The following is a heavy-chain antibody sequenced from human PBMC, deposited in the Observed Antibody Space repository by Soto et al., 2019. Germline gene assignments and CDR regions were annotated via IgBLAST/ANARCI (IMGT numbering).Heavy chain of an antibody. D-gene: IGHD3-22*01. J-gene: IGHJ3*02. CDR3: AGDHDSSGYYPPDAFDI. CDR2: ISSSSSYI. V-gene: IGHV3-21*01. CDR1: GFTFSSYS. Sequence: PGGSLRLSCAASGFTFSSYSMNWVRQAPGKGLEWVSSISSSSSYIYYADSVKGRFTISRVNAKNSLYLQMNSLRAEDTAVYYCAGDHDSSGYYPPDAFDIWGQGTMVTVSS.